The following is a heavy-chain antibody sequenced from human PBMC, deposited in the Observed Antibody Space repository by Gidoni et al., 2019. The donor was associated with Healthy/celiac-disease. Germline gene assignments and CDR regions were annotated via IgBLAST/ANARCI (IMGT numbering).Heavy chain of an antibody. V-gene: IGHV3-64D*06. J-gene: IGHJ4*02. Sequence: EVQLVESGGGLVQSGGSLRLSCSASGFTFSSYAMHWVRQAPGKGLEYDSAISSNGGSTYYADSVNGRFTISRDNSKNTLYLQMSSLRAEDTAVYYCVKDGFGYSGGFDYWGQGTLVTVSS. CDR2: ISSNGGST. CDR1: GFTFSSYA. CDR3: VKDGFGYSGGFDY. D-gene: IGHD5-18*01.